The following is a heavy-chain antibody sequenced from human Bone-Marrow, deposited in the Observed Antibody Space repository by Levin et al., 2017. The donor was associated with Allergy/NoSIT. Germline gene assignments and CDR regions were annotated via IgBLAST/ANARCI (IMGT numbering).Heavy chain of an antibody. J-gene: IGHJ4*02. D-gene: IGHD6-13*01. CDR2: INAGNGNT. CDR3: ARGGDSYSSSWYPIDY. CDR1: GYTFTSYA. V-gene: IGHV1-3*01. Sequence: GESLKISCKASGYTFTSYAMHWVRQAPGQRLEWMGWINAGNGNTKYSQKFQGRVTITRDTSASTAYMELSSLRSEDTAVYYCARGGDSYSSSWYPIDYWGQGTLVTVSS.